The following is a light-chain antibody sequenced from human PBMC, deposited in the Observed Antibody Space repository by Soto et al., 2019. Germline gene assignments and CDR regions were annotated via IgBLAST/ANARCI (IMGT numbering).Light chain of an antibody. Sequence: QSVLTQPPSVSAAPGQKVTISCSGSSSNIGSNYVSWYQQLPGTAPKLLIYDDNKRPSGIPDRFSDSKSGTSATLGITGLQTGDEADYYCGTWDSSLSAGVFGGGTKLTVL. J-gene: IGLJ2*01. CDR1: SSNIGSNY. V-gene: IGLV1-51*01. CDR2: DDN. CDR3: GTWDSSLSAGV.